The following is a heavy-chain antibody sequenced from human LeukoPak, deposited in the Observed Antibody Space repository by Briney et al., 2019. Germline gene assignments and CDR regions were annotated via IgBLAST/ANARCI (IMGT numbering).Heavy chain of an antibody. CDR1: GFTFSSYA. D-gene: IGHD1-26*01. V-gene: IGHV3-23*01. CDR2: ISGSGGST. Sequence: GGSLRLSCAASGFTFSSYAMSWVRPAPGKGLEWVSAISGSGGSTYYADSVKGRFTISRDNSKNTLYLQMNSLRAEDTAVYYCAKDELLNRAYWFDYWGQGTLVTVSS. CDR3: AKDELLNRAYWFDY. J-gene: IGHJ4*02.